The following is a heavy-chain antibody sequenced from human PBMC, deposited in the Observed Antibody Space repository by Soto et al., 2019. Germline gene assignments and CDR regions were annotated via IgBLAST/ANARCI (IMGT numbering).Heavy chain of an antibody. V-gene: IGHV4-4*02. CDR2: IYHSGST. Sequence: SETLSLTCAVSGGSISSSNWWSWVRQPPGKGLEWIGEIYHSGSTNYNPSLKGRVTISVDKSKNQFSLKLSSVTAADTAVYYCARHSQTVDDYGDYYYYGMDVWGQGTTVTVSS. D-gene: IGHD4-17*01. CDR3: ARHSQTVDDYGDYYYYGMDV. J-gene: IGHJ6*02. CDR1: GGSISSSNW.